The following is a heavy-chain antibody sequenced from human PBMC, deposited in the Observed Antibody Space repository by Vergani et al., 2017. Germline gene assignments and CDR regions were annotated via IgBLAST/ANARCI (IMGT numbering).Heavy chain of an antibody. CDR3: AKDKYCSSTSCSFGYFDL. CDR2: ISWNSGSI. D-gene: IGHD2-2*01. J-gene: IGHJ2*01. V-gene: IGHV3-9*01. CDR1: GFTFDDYA. Sequence: EVQLVESGGGLVQPGRSLRLSCAASGFTFDDYAMHWVRQAPGKGLEWVSGISWNSGSIGYADSVKGRFTISRDNAKNSLYLQMNSLRAEDTALYYCAKDKYCSSTSCSFGYFDLWGRGTLVTVSS.